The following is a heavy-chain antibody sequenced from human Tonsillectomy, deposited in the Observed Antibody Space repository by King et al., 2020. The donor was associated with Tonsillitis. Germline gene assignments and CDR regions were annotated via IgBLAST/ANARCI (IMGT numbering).Heavy chain of an antibody. Sequence: LQESGPGLVKPSETLSLTCSVSGGSISSSSYYWGWIRQPPGKGLEWIGSIYYSGNTYYNPSLKSRVTISVDTSENQFSLKLSSVTAADTAVYSCARRSRRGDWYFDLWGRGTLVTVSS. CDR3: ARRSRRGDWYFDL. V-gene: IGHV4-39*07. CDR1: GGSISSSSYY. J-gene: IGHJ2*01. CDR2: IYYSGNT.